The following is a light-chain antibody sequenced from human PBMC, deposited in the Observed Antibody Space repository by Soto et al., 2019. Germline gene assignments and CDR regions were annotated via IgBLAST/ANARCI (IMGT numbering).Light chain of an antibody. V-gene: IGLV2-14*01. CDR2: EVS. J-gene: IGLJ3*02. CDR3: SSYTSSSTRV. Sequence: QSALTQPASVSGSPGQSITISCTGTSSDVGGYNYVSWYQQHPGKAPKLMIYEVSNRPSGVSNRFSGSKSGNTASLTISGXXXXXXADXYCSSYTSSSTRVFGGGTKLTVL. CDR1: SSDVGGYNY.